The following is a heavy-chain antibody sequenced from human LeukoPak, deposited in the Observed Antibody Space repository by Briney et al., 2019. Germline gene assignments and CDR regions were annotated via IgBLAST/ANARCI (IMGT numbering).Heavy chain of an antibody. CDR1: GGSFSGYY. CDR3: ARGNYDILTGYYKGVVYFDY. CDR2: INHSGST. D-gene: IGHD3-9*01. J-gene: IGHJ4*02. V-gene: IGHV4-34*01. Sequence: SSETLSLTCAVYGGSFSGYYWSWIRQPPGKGLEWIGEINHSGSTNYNPSLKSRVTISVDPSKNQFSLKLSSVTAADTAVYFCARGNYDILTGYYKGVVYFDYWGQGTLVTVSS.